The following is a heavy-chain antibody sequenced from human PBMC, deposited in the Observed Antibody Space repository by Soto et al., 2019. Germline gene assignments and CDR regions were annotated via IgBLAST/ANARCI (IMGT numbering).Heavy chain of an antibody. CDR2: IQTDNDHA. D-gene: IGHD3-9*01. Sequence: QVQLVQSGPEVKKPGASVKVACKASGYTFLKYGINWVRQAPGQGLEWMGGIQTDNDHASFAQKFEGRVTMTTDTCTRTVYMELRDLSSDDTAVYYCAKDLGSGYRFDYWGQGTPVTVSS. CDR3: AKDLGSGYRFDY. CDR1: GYTFLKYG. J-gene: IGHJ4*02. V-gene: IGHV1-18*01.